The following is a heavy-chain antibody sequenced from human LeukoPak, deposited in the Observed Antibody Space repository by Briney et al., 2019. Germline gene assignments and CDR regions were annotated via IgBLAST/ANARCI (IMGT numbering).Heavy chain of an antibody. CDR3: AKAPAMIVVVSKHFDY. CDR2: ISGSGGST. V-gene: IGHV3-23*01. Sequence: GGSLRLSCAASGFTFSSYAMHWVRQAPGKGLEWVSAISGSGGSTYYADSVKGRFTISRDNSKNTLYLQMNSLRAEDTAVYYCAKAPAMIVVVSKHFDYWGQGTLVTVSS. D-gene: IGHD3-22*01. CDR1: GFTFSSYA. J-gene: IGHJ4*02.